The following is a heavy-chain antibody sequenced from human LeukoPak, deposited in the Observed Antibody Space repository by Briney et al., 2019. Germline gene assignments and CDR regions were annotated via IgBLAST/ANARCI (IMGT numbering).Heavy chain of an antibody. CDR3: ARLHSYYFDF. CDR1: GYYFTSYW. D-gene: IGHD3-3*02. CDR2: IYPGGSET. V-gene: IGHV5-51*01. Sequence: GESLKISCKGSGYYFTSYWIAWVRQMPGKGLEWMGIIYPGGSETRYSPSFQGQVTISADKSVSTAYLQWSSLKTSDTAIYYCARLHSYYFDFWGQGTLVTVFS. J-gene: IGHJ4*02.